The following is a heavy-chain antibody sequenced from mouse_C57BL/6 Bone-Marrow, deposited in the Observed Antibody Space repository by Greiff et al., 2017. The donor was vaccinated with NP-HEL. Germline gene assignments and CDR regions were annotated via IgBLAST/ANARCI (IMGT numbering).Heavy chain of an antibody. J-gene: IGHJ3*01. Sequence: EVMLVESGGGLVKPGGSLKLSCAASGFTFSSYAMSWVRQTPEKRLEWVATISAGGSYTYYPDNVKGRFTISRDNAKNNLYLQMSHLKSEDTAMYYCAREGGVAYWGQGTLVTVSA. CDR3: AREGGVAY. CDR1: GFTFSSYA. V-gene: IGHV5-4*01. CDR2: ISAGGSYT.